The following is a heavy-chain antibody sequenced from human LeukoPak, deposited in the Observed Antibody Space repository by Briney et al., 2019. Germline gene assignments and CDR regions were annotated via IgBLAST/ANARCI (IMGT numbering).Heavy chain of an antibody. CDR2: INHSGST. Sequence: SETLSLTCAVYGGSFSGYYWSWIRQPPGKGLEWIGEINHSGSTNYNPSLKGRVTISADTSKNQFSPKLSSVTAADTAVYYCASHGGNSVGWFDPWGQGTLVTVSS. V-gene: IGHV4-34*01. CDR3: ASHGGNSVGWFDP. J-gene: IGHJ5*02. CDR1: GGSFSGYY. D-gene: IGHD4-23*01.